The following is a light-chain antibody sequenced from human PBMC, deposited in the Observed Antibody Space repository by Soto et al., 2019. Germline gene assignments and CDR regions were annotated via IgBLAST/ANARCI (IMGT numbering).Light chain of an antibody. CDR1: SSDIGGYKY. V-gene: IGLV2-14*03. Sequence: QSVLTQPVSASGSPGQSITIFCTGTSSDIGGYKYVSWHQHHPGKAPKVMIYDVSDRPSGVSSRFSGSKSGNTASLTISGLQAEDEADYYCSSFTSSATYVFGTVTKVTVL. J-gene: IGLJ1*01. CDR2: DVS. CDR3: SSFTSSATYV.